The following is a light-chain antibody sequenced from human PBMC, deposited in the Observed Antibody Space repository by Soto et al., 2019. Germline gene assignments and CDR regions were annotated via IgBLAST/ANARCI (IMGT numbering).Light chain of an antibody. CDR2: DVS. CDR3: SLYTSSSAPYV. J-gene: IGLJ1*01. CDR1: SSDVGGYNY. Sequence: QSALTQPASVSGSPGQSITLSCTGTSSDVGGYNYVSWYQQHPGTAPRLMIYDVSNRPSGVSNRFSGSKSGNTASLSISGLQADDEADYYCSLYTSSSAPYVFGTGTKLTVL. V-gene: IGLV2-14*01.